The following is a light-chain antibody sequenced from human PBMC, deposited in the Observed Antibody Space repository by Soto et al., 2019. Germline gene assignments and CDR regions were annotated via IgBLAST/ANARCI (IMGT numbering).Light chain of an antibody. CDR2: GAS. V-gene: IGKV3-20*01. J-gene: IGKJ2*01. Sequence: EIVLTQSPGTLSLSPGERATLSCRASQSVSSSYLAWYQQKPGQAPRLLIYGASSRATGIPDRFSGSGSGTDFTLTISRLEPEDFAVYYCQQYGSSRTFGPGTKPEIK. CDR1: QSVSSSY. CDR3: QQYGSSRT.